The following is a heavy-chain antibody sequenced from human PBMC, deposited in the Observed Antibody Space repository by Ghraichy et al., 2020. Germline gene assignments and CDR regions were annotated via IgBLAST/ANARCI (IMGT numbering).Heavy chain of an antibody. D-gene: IGHD5-12*01. V-gene: IGHV3-9*01. CDR3: VRRGYSGYDAYFDY. CDR1: GFTFDDYA. Sequence: GGSLRLSCAASGFTFDDYAMHWVRQAPGKGLEWVSGISWNSGSIGYADSVKGRFTISRDNAKNSLYLQMNSLRAEDTALYYCVRRGYSGYDAYFDYWGQGTLVTVSS. CDR2: ISWNSGSI. J-gene: IGHJ4*02.